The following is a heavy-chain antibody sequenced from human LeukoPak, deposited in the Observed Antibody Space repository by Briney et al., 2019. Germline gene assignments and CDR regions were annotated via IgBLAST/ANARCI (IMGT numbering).Heavy chain of an antibody. J-gene: IGHJ4*02. Sequence: GGSLRLSCAASGFTFSSYSMNWVRQAPGKGLEWVSYISNSSSTIYYADSVKGRFTISRDNAKNSLYLQMNSLRAEDTAVYYCARDHDSSSRPYFDYWGQGTLVTVCS. D-gene: IGHD6-13*01. CDR3: ARDHDSSSRPYFDY. V-gene: IGHV3-48*01. CDR1: GFTFSSYS. CDR2: ISNSSSTI.